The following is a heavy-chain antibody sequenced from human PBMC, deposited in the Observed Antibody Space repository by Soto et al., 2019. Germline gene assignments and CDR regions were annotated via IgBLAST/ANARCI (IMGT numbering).Heavy chain of an antibody. CDR1: GGSISSYY. CDR3: GRGLHFLGGPLGGYFDY. Sequence: SETLSLTCTVSGGSISSYYWSWIRQPPGKGLEWIGYIYYSGSTNYNPSLKSRVTISVDTSKNQFSLKLSSVTAADTAVYYCGRGLHFLGGPLGGYFDYGGQGTLVTVSS. J-gene: IGHJ4*02. CDR2: IYYSGST. V-gene: IGHV4-59*12. D-gene: IGHD3-3*01.